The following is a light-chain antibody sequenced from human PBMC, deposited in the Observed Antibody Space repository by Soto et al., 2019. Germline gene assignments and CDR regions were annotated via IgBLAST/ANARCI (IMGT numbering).Light chain of an antibody. CDR2: GAS. Sequence: EIVLTQSPGTLSLSPGESATLSCRASQIVKGTFLAWYQQKLGQAPRLLIYGASNRATGIPDRFSGSGSGTDFTLTISSLEPEDFAVYYCQQRSAGVTFGQGTRLEIK. CDR1: QIVKGTF. V-gene: IGKV3D-20*02. CDR3: QQRSAGVT. J-gene: IGKJ5*01.